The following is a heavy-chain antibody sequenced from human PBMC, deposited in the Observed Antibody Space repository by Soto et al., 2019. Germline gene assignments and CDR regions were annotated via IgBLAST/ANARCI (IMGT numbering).Heavy chain of an antibody. D-gene: IGHD5-12*01. Sequence: PSETLSLTCTVSGGSISSSGYYWGWIRQPPGKGLEWIGSIYYSGSTYYNPSLKSRVTISVDTSKNQFSLKLSSVTAADTAVYYCARHGTREYSGYDSIRALYFDYWGQGTLVTVSS. CDR3: ARHGTREYSGYDSIRALYFDY. J-gene: IGHJ4*02. CDR2: IYYSGST. V-gene: IGHV4-39*01. CDR1: GGSISSSGYY.